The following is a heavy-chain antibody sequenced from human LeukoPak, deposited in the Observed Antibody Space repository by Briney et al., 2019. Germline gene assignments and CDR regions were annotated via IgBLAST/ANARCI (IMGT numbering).Heavy chain of an antibody. J-gene: IGHJ4*02. Sequence: GLSRHSSSNGSALGFTNYWIAWARPVPGKGLDWIGIIYSGDFDTRHTPPLEGQVTISADKSISTTYLQWRSLKAAGTPMYYFASVASGYARGYFDTWGQGTLVTVSS. D-gene: IGHD3-22*01. CDR1: ALGFTNYW. CDR2: IYSGDFDT. CDR3: ASVASGYARGYFDT. V-gene: IGHV5-51*01.